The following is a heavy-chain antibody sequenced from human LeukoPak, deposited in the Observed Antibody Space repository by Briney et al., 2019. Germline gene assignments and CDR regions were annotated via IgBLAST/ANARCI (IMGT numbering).Heavy chain of an antibody. J-gene: IGHJ6*03. D-gene: IGHD6-13*01. CDR3: AKGRCGSSRCYYYYYYMDV. CDR2: ISGSGGST. Sequence: PGGSLRLSCAASGFTFGSYAMSWVRQAPGKGLEWVSAISGSGGSTYYADSVKGRFTISRDNSKNTLYLQMNSLRAEDTAVYYCAKGRCGSSRCYYYYYYMDVWGKGTTVTVSS. V-gene: IGHV3-23*01. CDR1: GFTFGSYA.